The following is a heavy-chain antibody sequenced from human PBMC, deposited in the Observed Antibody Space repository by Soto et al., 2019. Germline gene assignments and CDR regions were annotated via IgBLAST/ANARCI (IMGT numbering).Heavy chain of an antibody. D-gene: IGHD3-22*01. Sequence: QVQLVQSGAEVKKPGASVKVSCKASGYTFTSNAMHWVRQAPGQRLEWMGWINTGNGNTKYSQKFQGRVTITRDTXXTTIYMDLSSLRSEDTAMYYCAREGYDSSGYPLGYWGQGTLVTGSS. V-gene: IGHV1-3*04. CDR1: GYTFTSNA. CDR2: INTGNGNT. CDR3: AREGYDSSGYPLGY. J-gene: IGHJ4*02.